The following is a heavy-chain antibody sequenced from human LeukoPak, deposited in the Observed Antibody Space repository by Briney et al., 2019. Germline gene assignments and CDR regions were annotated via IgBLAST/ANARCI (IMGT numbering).Heavy chain of an antibody. Sequence: GASVKVSCKTSGYTFTTYGITWVRQAPGQGLEWMGWISAYNGNTAYAQKFQGRVTVTTDTSTRSAPMDLRSLRSNDAAVYYCAIVDTTVGFDYWGQGTLVTVSS. CDR2: ISAYNGNT. V-gene: IGHV1-18*04. CDR3: AIVDTTVGFDY. J-gene: IGHJ4*02. CDR1: GYTFTTYG. D-gene: IGHD5-18*01.